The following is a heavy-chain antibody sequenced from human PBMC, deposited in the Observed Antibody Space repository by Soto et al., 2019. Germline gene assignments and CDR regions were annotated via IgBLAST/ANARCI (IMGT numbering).Heavy chain of an antibody. D-gene: IGHD6-19*01. J-gene: IGHJ4*02. CDR1: GYSISSGYY. V-gene: IGHV4-38-2*01. Sequence: SETLSLTCAVSGYSISSGYYCGWIRQPPGKGLEWIGSIYHSGNTYYNPSLKSRVTISVDTSKNHFSLKLSSVTAADTAVYYWARARRVVAATIVDYWGQGTLVTVAS. CDR2: IYHSGNT. CDR3: ARARRVVAATIVDY.